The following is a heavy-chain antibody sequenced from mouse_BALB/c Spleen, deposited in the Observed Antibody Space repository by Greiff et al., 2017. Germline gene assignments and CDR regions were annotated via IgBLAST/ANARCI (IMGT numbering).Heavy chain of an antibody. Sequence: VQGVESGAELVRPGTSVKVSCKASGYAFTNYLIEWVKQRPGQGLEWIGVINPGSGGTNYNEKFKGKATLTADKSSSTAYMQLSSLTSDDSAVYFCARRGMITWYFDVWGAGTTVTVSS. D-gene: IGHD2-4*01. CDR1: GYAFTNYL. CDR2: INPGSGGT. V-gene: IGHV1-54*01. J-gene: IGHJ1*01. CDR3: ARRGMITWYFDV.